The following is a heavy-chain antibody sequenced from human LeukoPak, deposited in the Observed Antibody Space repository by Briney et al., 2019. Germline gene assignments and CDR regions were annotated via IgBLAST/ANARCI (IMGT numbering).Heavy chain of an antibody. Sequence: GGSLRLSCSASGFTFSSYAMHWVRQATGKGLEYVSAISSNGGSTYYADSVKGRFTISRDNSKNTLYLQMSSLRAEGTAVYYCVKGPWGSDYELSDKYYFDYWGQGTLVTVSS. CDR1: GFTFSSYA. CDR3: VKGPWGSDYELSDKYYFDY. D-gene: IGHD3-16*01. J-gene: IGHJ4*02. CDR2: ISSNGGST. V-gene: IGHV3-64D*09.